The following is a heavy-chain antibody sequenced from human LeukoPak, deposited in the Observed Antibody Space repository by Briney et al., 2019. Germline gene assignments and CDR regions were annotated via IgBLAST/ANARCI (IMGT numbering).Heavy chain of an antibody. V-gene: IGHV3-74*01. CDR1: GFTFSSYA. CDR2: ISQDGFI. J-gene: IGHJ4*02. D-gene: IGHD5-24*01. CDR3: ARDWVYKIDY. Sequence: GGSLRLSCAASGFTFSSYAMSWVRQAPGKGLVWVSRISQDGFISYADSVKGRFTISRDNAKNTLILQMNSLRAEDTAVYYCARDWVYKIDYWGRGTLVTVSS.